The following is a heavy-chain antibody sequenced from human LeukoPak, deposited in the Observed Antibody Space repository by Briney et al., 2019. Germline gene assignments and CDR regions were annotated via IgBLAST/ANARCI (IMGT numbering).Heavy chain of an antibody. CDR3: ARDLHSSSWYRAYYFDY. Sequence: RASVKVSCKASGYTFTSYYMHWVRQAPGQGLEWMGIINPSGGSTSYAQKFQGRVTMTRDMSTSTVYMELSSLRSEDTAVYYCARDLHSSSWYRAYYFDYWGQGTLVTVSS. J-gene: IGHJ4*02. CDR1: GYTFTSYY. V-gene: IGHV1-46*01. D-gene: IGHD6-13*01. CDR2: INPSGGST.